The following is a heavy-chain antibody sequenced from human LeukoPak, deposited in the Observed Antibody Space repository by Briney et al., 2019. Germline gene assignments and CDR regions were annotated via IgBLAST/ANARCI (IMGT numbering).Heavy chain of an antibody. CDR3: AIAAADSLDAFDI. CDR1: GFTFSSYW. J-gene: IGHJ3*02. V-gene: IGHV3-7*01. D-gene: IGHD6-13*01. CDR2: IKQDGSEK. Sequence: GGSLRLSCAASGFTFSSYWMSWVRQAPGKGLEWVANIKQDGSEKYYVDSVKGRFTISRDNAKNSLYLQMNSLRAEDTAVYYCAIAAADSLDAFDIWGQGTMVTVSS.